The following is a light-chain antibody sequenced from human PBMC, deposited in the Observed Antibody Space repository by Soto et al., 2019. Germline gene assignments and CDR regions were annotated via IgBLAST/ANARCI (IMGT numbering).Light chain of an antibody. V-gene: IGLV2-14*01. CDR3: SSYTTSSTQV. J-gene: IGLJ3*02. CDR2: EVS. CDR1: SSDVGYYNY. Sequence: QSALTQPASVSGSPGQXXTISCTGTSSDVGYYNYVSWYQHHPGKAPKLMIYEVSNRPSGVSNRFSGSKSGNTASLTISGLQAEDEADYYCSSYTTSSTQVFGGGTKLTVL.